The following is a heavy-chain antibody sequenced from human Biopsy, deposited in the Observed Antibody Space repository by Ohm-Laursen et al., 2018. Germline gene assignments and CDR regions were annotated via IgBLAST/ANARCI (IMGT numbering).Heavy chain of an antibody. Sequence: ASAKASCKASGYTFTGQYLHWVRQVPGQGLEWMGWINPHSGTTKFAQDFQGRVTMTRDTSITTAYMELRRLRSDDTAVYYCAKGQDLRGGAEYFQHWGQGALVTVSS. CDR3: AKGQDLRGGAEYFQH. V-gene: IGHV1-2*02. D-gene: IGHD2-15*01. J-gene: IGHJ1*01. CDR1: GYTFTGQY. CDR2: INPHSGTT.